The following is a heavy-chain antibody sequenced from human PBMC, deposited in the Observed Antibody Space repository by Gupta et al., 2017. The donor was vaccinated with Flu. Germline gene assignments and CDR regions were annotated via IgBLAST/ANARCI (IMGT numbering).Heavy chain of an antibody. Sequence: QVQLQESGPGLVKPSETLSLTCTVSAGSISSYYWSWIRQPPGKGLEWVGYIYYSGSPNYNPSLKSRVTISVDTSKNQFSLKLSAVTAADTAVYFCARDSARVGMDVWGQGTTVTVSS. CDR3: ARDSARVGMDV. D-gene: IGHD2-15*01. CDR1: AGSISSYY. CDR2: IYYSGSP. J-gene: IGHJ6*02. V-gene: IGHV4-59*01.